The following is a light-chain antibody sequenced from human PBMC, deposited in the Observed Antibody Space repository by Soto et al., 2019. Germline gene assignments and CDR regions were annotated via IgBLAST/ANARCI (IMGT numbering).Light chain of an antibody. Sequence: EIVLTQSPGTLSLSPGERATLSCRASLTVISSYLAWYQQKPGQAPRLLIFGASSRATGIPDRFSGSGSGTDFTLTISGLEPDDFARYYCLQYGGSPRTFGQGTKLEIK. J-gene: IGKJ2*01. V-gene: IGKV3-20*01. CDR2: GAS. CDR3: LQYGGSPRT. CDR1: LTVISSY.